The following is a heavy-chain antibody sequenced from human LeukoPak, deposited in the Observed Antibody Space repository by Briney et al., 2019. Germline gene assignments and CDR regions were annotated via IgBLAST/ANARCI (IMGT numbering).Heavy chain of an antibody. J-gene: IGHJ5*02. CDR1: GFIFDDCA. Sequence: SQRLFCGASGFIFDDCAVHGLRGARGGGVEGGRGISWYRGSIGYADSEEGRFTISGDNANNSLYLQMNSLRAEDTDLYYCAKDITPYYDILTGYYTSPWFDPWGQGTLVTVSS. V-gene: IGHV3-9*01. CDR3: AKDITPYYDILTGYYTSPWFDP. CDR2: ISWYRGSI. D-gene: IGHD3-9*01.